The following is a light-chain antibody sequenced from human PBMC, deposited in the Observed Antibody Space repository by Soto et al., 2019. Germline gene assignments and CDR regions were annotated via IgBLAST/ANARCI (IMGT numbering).Light chain of an antibody. CDR2: AAS. V-gene: IGKV1-27*01. Sequence: DIQMTQSPSSLSASVGDRVTINCRASQGISTYLAWYQQKPGKVPKLLIYAASTLQSGVPSRFSGSGSGTDFTLTISSLQPEDVATYYCQKYNSAPLTFGGGTKAEIK. CDR3: QKYNSAPLT. J-gene: IGKJ4*01. CDR1: QGISTY.